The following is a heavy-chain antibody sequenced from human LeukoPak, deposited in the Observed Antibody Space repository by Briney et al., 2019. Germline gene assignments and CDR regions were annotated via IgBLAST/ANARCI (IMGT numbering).Heavy chain of an antibody. Sequence: PGESLRLSCVVSGFSLSNYAMNWVRQAPGKGPEWVSYISSANSHIYYADSVKGRFIISRDNAKNSLYLQMNSLRAEDTAVYYCARGRYYYDRDAFDIWGQGTMVTVSS. D-gene: IGHD3-22*01. J-gene: IGHJ3*02. V-gene: IGHV3-21*01. CDR1: GFSLSNYA. CDR3: ARGRYYYDRDAFDI. CDR2: ISSANSHI.